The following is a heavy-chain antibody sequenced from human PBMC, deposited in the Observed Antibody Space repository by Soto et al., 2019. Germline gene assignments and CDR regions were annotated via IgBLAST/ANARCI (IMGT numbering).Heavy chain of an antibody. Sequence: GGSLRLSCAASGFTFSSYGMHWVRQAPGKGLEWVAVISYDGSNKYYADSVKGRFTISRDNSKNTLYLQMNSLRAEDTAVYYCAKDQDRPRLHTIILEAAPPVYWGQGTLVTVSS. J-gene: IGHJ4*02. V-gene: IGHV3-30*18. CDR3: AKDQDRPRLHTIILEAAPPVY. D-gene: IGHD6-6*01. CDR2: ISYDGSNK. CDR1: GFTFSSYG.